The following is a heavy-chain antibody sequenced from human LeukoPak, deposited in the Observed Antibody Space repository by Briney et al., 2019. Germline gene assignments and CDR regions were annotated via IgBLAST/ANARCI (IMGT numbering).Heavy chain of an antibody. D-gene: IGHD6-13*01. V-gene: IGHV4-59*12. Sequence: SETLSLTCTVSGGSISSYYWSWIRQPPGKGLEWIGYIYYSGSTNYNPSLKSRVTISVDTSKNQFSLKLSSVTAADTAVYYCARGNSSSWTDAFDIWGQGTMVTVSS. CDR3: ARGNSSSWTDAFDI. CDR1: GGSISSYY. CDR2: IYYSGST. J-gene: IGHJ3*02.